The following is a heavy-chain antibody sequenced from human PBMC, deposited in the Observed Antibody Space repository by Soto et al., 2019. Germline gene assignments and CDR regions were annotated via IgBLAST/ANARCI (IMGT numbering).Heavy chain of an antibody. CDR1: GFTFSNYY. V-gene: IGHV3-48*01. J-gene: IGHJ4*02. CDR3: ARRLYYESGSYSIDY. D-gene: IGHD3-10*01. Sequence: GSLRLSGTASGFTFSNYYMNWVRQAPGKGLEWVSYITSSSSTIYYADSVKGRFTISRDNAKNSLYLQMNSLRAEDTAMYYCARRLYYESGSYSIDYWGQGTLVTVSS. CDR2: ITSSSSTI.